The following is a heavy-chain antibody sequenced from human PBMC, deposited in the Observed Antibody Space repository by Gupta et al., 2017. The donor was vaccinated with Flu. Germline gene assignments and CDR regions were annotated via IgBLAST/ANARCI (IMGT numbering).Heavy chain of an antibody. V-gene: IGHV1-18*01. J-gene: IGHJ6*03. CDR2: INTYNGNT. CDR3: ARLVRTYYYYMDV. D-gene: IGHD1-1*01. Sequence: VRQAPGQGLEWMGWINTYNGNTDYAQEFQGRVTLTTDTSTTTAYMDLRSLRSDDTAVYYCARLVRTYYYYMDVWGKGTTVTVSS.